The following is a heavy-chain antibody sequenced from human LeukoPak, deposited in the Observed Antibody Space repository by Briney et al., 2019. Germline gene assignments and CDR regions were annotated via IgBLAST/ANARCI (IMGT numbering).Heavy chain of an antibody. CDR2: ISVYNGNT. CDR3: ARDNSVGDNAWWFDP. D-gene: IGHD1-26*01. J-gene: IGHJ5*02. CDR1: GYTFTSYG. Sequence: ASVKVSCKASGYTFTSYGISWVRQAPGQGLEWMGWISVYNGNTNYVQKLQGRVTMTTDTSTSTAYMELRSLRSDDTAVYYCARDNSVGDNAWWFDPWGQGTLVTVSS. V-gene: IGHV1-18*01.